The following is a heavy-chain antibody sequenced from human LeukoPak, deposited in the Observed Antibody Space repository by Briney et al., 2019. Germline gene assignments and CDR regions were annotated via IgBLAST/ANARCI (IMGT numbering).Heavy chain of an antibody. J-gene: IGHJ4*02. CDR2: ICPGDSDT. V-gene: IGHV5-51*01. D-gene: IGHD3-10*01. CDR1: GYTFTTYW. Sequence: GESLKISCKGSGYTFTTYWIAWVRQMPGKGLEWMGIICPGDSDTKYSQSFQGQVTFSADKSSSIAYLQWSSLKASDSAMYYCAMTTYYYGSGTYDYWGQGTLVTVSS. CDR3: AMTTYYYGSGTYDY.